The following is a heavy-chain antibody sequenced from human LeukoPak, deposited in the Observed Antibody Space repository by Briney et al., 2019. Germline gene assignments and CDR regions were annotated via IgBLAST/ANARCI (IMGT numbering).Heavy chain of an antibody. CDR3: ARILSSSWYEYFHH. J-gene: IGHJ1*01. D-gene: IGHD6-19*01. CDR2: IIPIFGTA. V-gene: IGHV1-69*13. Sequence: SVKVSCKAFGGTFTSHALSWVRQAPGQGLEWMGAIIPIFGTANYAQKFQGRVTITADESTSTAYMELSSLRSEDTAVYYCARILSSSWYEYFHHWGQGTLVTVSS. CDR1: GGTFTSHA.